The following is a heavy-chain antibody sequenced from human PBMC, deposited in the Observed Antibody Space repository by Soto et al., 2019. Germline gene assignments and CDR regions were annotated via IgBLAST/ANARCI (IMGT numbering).Heavy chain of an antibody. CDR1: GFTFSDYY. D-gene: IGHD3-22*01. CDR2: VGSSDNII. J-gene: IGHJ4*02. Sequence: GGSLRLSCAASGFTFSDYYMSWIRQAPGKGLEWVSYVGSSDNIIYYADSVKGRFTISRDNAKNSLYLQMNSLRAEDTAVYYCARDLGYYESSGYFDYWGQGTLVTVSS. V-gene: IGHV3-11*01. CDR3: ARDLGYYESSGYFDY.